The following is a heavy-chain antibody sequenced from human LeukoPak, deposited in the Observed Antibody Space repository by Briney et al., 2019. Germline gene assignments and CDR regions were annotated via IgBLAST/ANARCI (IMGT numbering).Heavy chain of an antibody. CDR3: AKDLGWELPAEAY. D-gene: IGHD1-26*01. J-gene: IGHJ4*02. CDR1: GFTFKNYV. Sequence: GGSLRLSCVASGFTFKNYVMNWVRQAPGKGLEWLATIYGSGVSISYVASVKGRFTISRHNSNNTLYLQMNSLRAEDTAMYYCAKDLGWELPAEAYWGQGILVTVSS. CDR2: IYGSGVSI. V-gene: IGHV3-23*01.